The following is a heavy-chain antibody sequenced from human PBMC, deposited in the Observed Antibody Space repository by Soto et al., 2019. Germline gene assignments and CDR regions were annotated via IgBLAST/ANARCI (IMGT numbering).Heavy chain of an antibody. J-gene: IGHJ3*02. CDR1: GYTFTGYY. V-gene: IGHV1-2*04. Sequence: ASVKVSCKASGYTFTGYYMHWVRQAPGQGLEWMGWINPNSGGTNYAQKFQGWVTMTRDTSISTAYMELSRLRSDDTAVYYCARVGPYGDYGGPSAFVIWGQGTMVTVSS. D-gene: IGHD4-17*01. CDR3: ARVGPYGDYGGPSAFVI. CDR2: INPNSGGT.